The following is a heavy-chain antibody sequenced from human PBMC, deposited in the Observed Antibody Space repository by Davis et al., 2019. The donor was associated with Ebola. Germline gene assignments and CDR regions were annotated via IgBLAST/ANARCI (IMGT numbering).Heavy chain of an antibody. D-gene: IGHD6-19*01. CDR3: ARSVAGFFDH. Sequence: GESLKISCAASGLTVGTNYMSWVRQAPGKGLEWVSVIYSGGTTYYADSVKGRFTISRDNAKNSVYLQMNSLRDEDTAVYYCARSVAGFFDHWGQGTLVTVSS. CDR1: GLTVGTNY. J-gene: IGHJ4*02. CDR2: IYSGGTT. V-gene: IGHV3-66*01.